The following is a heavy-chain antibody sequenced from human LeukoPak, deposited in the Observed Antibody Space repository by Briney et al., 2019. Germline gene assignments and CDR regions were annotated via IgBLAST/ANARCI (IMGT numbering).Heavy chain of an antibody. CDR2: VYYSGST. D-gene: IGHD3-3*01. CDR1: GGSVSSTSYY. J-gene: IGHJ4*02. V-gene: IGHV4-39*01. CDR3: ARIVWSGNAGNFDY. Sequence: PSETLSLTCTVSGGSVSSTSYYWGWIRQPPGKGLEWIGTVYYSGSTYYNPSLKSRVTISVDTSKNQFSLKLSSVTAADTAVYYCARIVWSGNAGNFDYWGQGTLVTVSS.